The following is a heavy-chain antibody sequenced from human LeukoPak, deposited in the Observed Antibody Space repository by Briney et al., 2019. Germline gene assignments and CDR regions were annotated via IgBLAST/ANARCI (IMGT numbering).Heavy chain of an antibody. J-gene: IGHJ4*02. D-gene: IGHD6-13*01. CDR3: ARALPSSSWYSPSFDY. CDR1: GGTFSSYA. CDR2: IITIFDTA. Sequence: SVKVSCKASGGTFSSYAINWVRQAPGQGLEWMGGIITIFDTANYAQKFQGRVTITADKSTSTAYMELSSLRSEDTAVYYCARALPSSSWYSPSFDYWGQGTLVTVSS. V-gene: IGHV1-69*06.